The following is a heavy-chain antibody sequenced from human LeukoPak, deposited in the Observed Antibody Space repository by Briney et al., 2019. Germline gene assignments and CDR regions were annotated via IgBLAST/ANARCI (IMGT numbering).Heavy chain of an antibody. D-gene: IGHD1-26*01. CDR2: IDYSGST. CDR3: ARDSAVGIVGATTAWDYYYGMDV. J-gene: IGHJ6*02. Sequence: PSETLSLTCTVSGGSISSDDYYWSWIRQPPGKGLEWIGYIDYSGSTYYNPSLKSRVTISVDTSKNQFSLKLSSVTAADTAVYYCARDSAVGIVGATTAWDYYYGMDVWGQGTTVTVSS. V-gene: IGHV4-30-4*01. CDR1: GGSISSDDYY.